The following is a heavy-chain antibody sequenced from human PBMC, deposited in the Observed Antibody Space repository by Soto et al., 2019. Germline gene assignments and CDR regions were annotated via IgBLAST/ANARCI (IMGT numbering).Heavy chain of an antibody. Sequence: EVQLVESGGGLVKPGGSLRLSCAASGFTFSNAWMNWVRQAPGKGLEWVGRIKSKTDGGTTDYAAPVKGRFTISRDDSKNTLYLQMNSLKTEDTAVYYFTTDSYDSTPRLNWGQGTLVTVSS. D-gene: IGHD3-22*01. J-gene: IGHJ4*02. V-gene: IGHV3-15*07. CDR3: TTDSYDSTPRLN. CDR2: IKSKTDGGTT. CDR1: GFTFSNAW.